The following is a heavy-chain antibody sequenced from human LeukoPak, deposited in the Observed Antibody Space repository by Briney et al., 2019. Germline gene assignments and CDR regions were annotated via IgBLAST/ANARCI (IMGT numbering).Heavy chain of an antibody. V-gene: IGHV3-53*01. CDR2: IYSDNT. D-gene: IGHD3-22*01. CDR1: GFTVSSNS. CDR3: ARGPYNDNTGYSDY. Sequence: GGSLRLSCTVSGFTVSSNSMSWVRQAPGKGLEWVSFIYSDNTHYSDSVKGRFTISRDNSKNTLYLQMNSLRAEDTAVYYCARGPYNDNTGYSDYWGQGTLVTVSS. J-gene: IGHJ4*02.